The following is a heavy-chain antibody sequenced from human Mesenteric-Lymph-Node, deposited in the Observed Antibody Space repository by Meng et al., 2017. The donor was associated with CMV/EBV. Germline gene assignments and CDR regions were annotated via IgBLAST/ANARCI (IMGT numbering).Heavy chain of an antibody. J-gene: IGHJ4*02. Sequence: GESLKISCVVSGFTFSNYWMSWVRQAPGKGLEWVSSISSSSSYIYYADSVKGRFTISRDNAKNSLYLQMNSLRAEDTAVYYCARSWAAPFDYWGQGTLVTVSS. CDR1: GFTFSNYW. D-gene: IGHD6-13*01. CDR3: ARSWAAPFDY. CDR2: ISSSSSYI. V-gene: IGHV3-21*01.